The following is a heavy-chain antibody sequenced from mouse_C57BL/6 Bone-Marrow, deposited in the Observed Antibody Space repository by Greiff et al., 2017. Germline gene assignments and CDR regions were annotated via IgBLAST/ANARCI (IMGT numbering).Heavy chain of an antibody. CDR2: ISNGGGST. CDR1: GFPFSDYY. J-gene: IGHJ1*03. CDR3: ARHPSYYDYPDDV. Sequence: EVKLMESGGGLVQPGGSLKLSCAASGFPFSDYYMYWVRQTPEKRLEWVAYISNGGGSTYYPDTVKGRFTISRDNAKNTLYLQMSRLKSEDTAMYYCARHPSYYDYPDDVWGTGTTVTVSS. V-gene: IGHV5-12*01. D-gene: IGHD2-4*01.